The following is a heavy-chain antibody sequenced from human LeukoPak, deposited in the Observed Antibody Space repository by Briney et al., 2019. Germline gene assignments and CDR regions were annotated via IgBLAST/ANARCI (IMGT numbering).Heavy chain of an antibody. D-gene: IGHD6-25*01. CDR1: GYTFTSYG. J-gene: IGHJ4*02. V-gene: IGHV1-18*01. Sequence: ASVKVSCKASGYTFTSYGISWVRQAPGQGLEWMRWISAYNGNTNYAQKLRGRVTMTTDTSTSTAYMELRSLRSDDTAVYYCARVPLPGIAAVPFDYWGQGTLVTVSS. CDR2: ISAYNGNT. CDR3: ARVPLPGIAAVPFDY.